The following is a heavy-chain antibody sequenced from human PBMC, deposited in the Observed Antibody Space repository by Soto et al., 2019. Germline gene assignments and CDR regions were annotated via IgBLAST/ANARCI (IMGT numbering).Heavy chain of an antibody. D-gene: IGHD3-9*01. CDR3: ARAPVALLRYFDWLGRAYNWFDP. J-gene: IGHJ5*02. Sequence: SLRRSCAASGFTFSDYYMSWVRKAPGKWLEXVSXISSSGSKIYYADYVQGRLTIHRHNDQTSLYLQMTSLTAADTEAYYRARAPVALLRYFDWLGRAYNWFDPWGQGTLVTVSS. CDR1: GFTFSDYY. V-gene: IGHV3-11*01. CDR2: ISSSGSKI.